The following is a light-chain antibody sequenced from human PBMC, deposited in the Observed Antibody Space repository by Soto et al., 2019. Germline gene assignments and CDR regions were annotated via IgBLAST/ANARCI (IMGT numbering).Light chain of an antibody. CDR2: DAS. CDR3: QQRSSSIT. Sequence: EIVLTQSPVTLSLSPGERATLSCRASQSVSNYLAWYQQKPGQAPRLLIYDASRRATGIPARFSGSGSGTDFTLTLSSLGPEDFAVYYCQQRSSSITFGQGTRLEIK. V-gene: IGKV3-11*01. CDR1: QSVSNY. J-gene: IGKJ5*01.